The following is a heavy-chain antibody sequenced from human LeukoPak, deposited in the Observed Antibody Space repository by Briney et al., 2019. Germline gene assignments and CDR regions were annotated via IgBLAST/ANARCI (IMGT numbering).Heavy chain of an antibody. CDR2: IYYSGST. CDR3: ARDYDSSGNFDY. Sequence: SETLSLTCTVSGGSVSSGSYYWSWIRQPPGKGLEWIGYIYYSGSTNYNPSLKSRVTISVDTSKNQFSLKLSSVTAADTAVYYCARDYDSSGNFDYWGQGTLVTVSS. J-gene: IGHJ4*02. D-gene: IGHD3-22*01. CDR1: GGSVSSGSYY. V-gene: IGHV4-61*01.